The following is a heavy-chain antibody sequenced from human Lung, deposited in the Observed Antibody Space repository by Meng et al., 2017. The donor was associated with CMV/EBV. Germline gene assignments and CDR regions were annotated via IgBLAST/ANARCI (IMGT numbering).Heavy chain of an antibody. Sequence: FKGSGYSFISYCSGWVRQMPGKGLAWMGIIYPGDSDTRYCPSFQGQVTIPADKSISTAYLQWSSLKASDTAMYYCARHLTEDYFDYWGQGTLVTVSS. J-gene: IGHJ4*02. CDR2: IYPGDSDT. CDR3: ARHLTEDYFDY. V-gene: IGHV5-51*01. D-gene: IGHD1-20*01. CDR1: GYSFISYC.